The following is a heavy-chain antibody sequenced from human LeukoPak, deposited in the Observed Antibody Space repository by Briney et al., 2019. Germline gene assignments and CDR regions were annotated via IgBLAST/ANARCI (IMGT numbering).Heavy chain of an antibody. J-gene: IGHJ4*02. CDR1: GFTFSSYA. CDR2: ISGSGGST. Sequence: GGSLRLSCAASGFTFSSYAMSWVRQAPGKGLEWVSAISGSGGSTYYADSVKGRFTISRGNSKNTLYLQMNSLRAEDTAVYYCAKHYDILTGYSDYWGQGTLVTVPS. CDR3: AKHYDILTGYSDY. V-gene: IGHV3-23*01. D-gene: IGHD3-9*01.